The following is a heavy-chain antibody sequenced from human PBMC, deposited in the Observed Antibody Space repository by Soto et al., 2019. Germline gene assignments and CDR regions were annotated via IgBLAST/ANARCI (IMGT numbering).Heavy chain of an antibody. Sequence: PSETLSLTCDVHGDSLSGYAWSWTRQPPGRGLEWIGEITFRGVTNYHPSLKSRLSMSVDTSKNRISLNVSSVTAADTALYFCARKLEASIRHVEWFSYKWFDPWGPGTLVTVSS. V-gene: IGHV4-34*01. D-gene: IGHD3-9*01. J-gene: IGHJ5*02. CDR3: ARKLEASIRHVEWFSYKWFDP. CDR1: GDSLSGYA. CDR2: ITFRGVT.